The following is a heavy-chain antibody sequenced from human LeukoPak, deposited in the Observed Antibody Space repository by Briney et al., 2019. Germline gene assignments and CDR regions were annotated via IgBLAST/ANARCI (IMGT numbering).Heavy chain of an antibody. Sequence: ASVKVSCKASGYTFTNYGISWVRQAPGQGLEWMGWISTYNGNTNYAQKLQGRATMTTDTSTSTAYMELRSLRSDDTAVYYCAREQEAATGTVYFAYWGQGTLVTVSA. D-gene: IGHD6-13*01. CDR1: GYTFTNYG. V-gene: IGHV1-18*04. J-gene: IGHJ4*02. CDR3: AREQEAATGTVYFAY. CDR2: ISTYNGNT.